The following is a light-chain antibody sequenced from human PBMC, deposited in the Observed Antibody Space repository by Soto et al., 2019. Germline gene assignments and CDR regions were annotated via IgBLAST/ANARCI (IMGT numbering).Light chain of an antibody. V-gene: IGKV3-20*01. Sequence: EIVLTQSPGTLSLSPGESATLSCRASQSVSSSSLAWYQQKPGQAPRLLIYDASSRATGIPDRFSGSGSGTDFTLTISRLEPEDFAVYYCQQYGSSPRTFGQGTKVDIK. CDR1: QSVSSSS. CDR2: DAS. J-gene: IGKJ1*01. CDR3: QQYGSSPRT.